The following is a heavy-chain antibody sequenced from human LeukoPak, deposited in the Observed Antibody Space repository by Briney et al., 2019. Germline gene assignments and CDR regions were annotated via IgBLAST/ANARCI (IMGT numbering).Heavy chain of an antibody. Sequence: GGSLRLSCAASGFTFSGSTMHWVRQASGKGLEWVGRIRSKAYSYATAYAASVKGRFTISRDDSKNTAFLQMNSLKAEDTAVYYCTRGGHNNYYDGMDVWGQGTTVIVSS. CDR3: TRGGHNNYYDGMDV. CDR2: IRSKAYSYAT. D-gene: IGHD5-24*01. CDR1: GFTFSGST. J-gene: IGHJ6*02. V-gene: IGHV3-73*01.